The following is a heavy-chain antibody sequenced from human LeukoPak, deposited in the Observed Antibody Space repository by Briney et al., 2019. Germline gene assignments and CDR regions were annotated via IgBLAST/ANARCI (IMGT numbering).Heavy chain of an antibody. J-gene: IGHJ4*01. CDR2: IWYDGSNK. D-gene: IGHD4-17*01. Sequence: GGSLRLSCAASGFTFSSYGMHWVRQAPGKGLEWVAVIWYDGSNKYYADSVKGRFTISGDNSKNTLYLQMNSLRAEDTAVYYCARQNDYGDSYVDYWGQEPWSPSPQ. V-gene: IGHV3-33*01. CDR3: ARQNDYGDSYVDY. CDR1: GFTFSSYG.